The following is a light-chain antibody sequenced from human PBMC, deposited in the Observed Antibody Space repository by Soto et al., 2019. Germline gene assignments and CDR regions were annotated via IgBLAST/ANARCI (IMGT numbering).Light chain of an antibody. V-gene: IGLV7-46*01. CDR1: TGGVTTGHY. CDR3: LLSSLGIYV. J-gene: IGLJ1*01. Sequence: QAVVTQEPSVTVSPGGTVTLTCDSSTGGVTTGHYPCWFQQKPGQAPRALVYDTANIFSWTPARFSGSLLGGKAALTLSGAQLEVDAESYCLLSSLGIYVFVTVNKLPDL. CDR2: DTA.